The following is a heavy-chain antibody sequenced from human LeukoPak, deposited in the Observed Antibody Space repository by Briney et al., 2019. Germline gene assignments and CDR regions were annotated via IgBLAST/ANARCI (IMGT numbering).Heavy chain of an antibody. CDR2: ISSSSSTI. V-gene: IGHV3-48*04. CDR3: ARDHSGYDRYYYYYYMDV. Sequence: GGSLRLSCAASGFTFSSYSMNWVRQAPGKGLEWVSNISSSSSTIYYADSVKGRFTISRDNAKNSLYLQMNSLRAEDTAVYYCARDHSGYDRYYYYYYMDVWGKGTTVTVSS. D-gene: IGHD5-12*01. J-gene: IGHJ6*03. CDR1: GFTFSSYS.